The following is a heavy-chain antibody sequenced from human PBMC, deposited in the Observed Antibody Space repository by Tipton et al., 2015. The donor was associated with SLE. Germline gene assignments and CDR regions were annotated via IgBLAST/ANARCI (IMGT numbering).Heavy chain of an antibody. Sequence: SLRLSCAASGFTFDNYGMTWVRQAPGKGLEWVSGINWSGDSTGYADSVKGRFTISRDNAKNSLYLQMNSLRAEDTALYYCAGTFGSYEFWSVLSFDYWGQGALVTVSS. D-gene: IGHD3-3*01. CDR3: AGTFGSYEFWSVLSFDY. J-gene: IGHJ4*02. CDR1: GFTFDNYG. CDR2: INWSGDST. V-gene: IGHV3-20*04.